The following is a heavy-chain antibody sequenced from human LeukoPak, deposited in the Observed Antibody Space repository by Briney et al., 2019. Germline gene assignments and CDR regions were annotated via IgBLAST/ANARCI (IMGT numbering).Heavy chain of an antibody. CDR2: ISYSGST. D-gene: IGHD5-12*01. CDR1: GGSISSYY. J-gene: IGHJ6*02. V-gene: IGHV4-59*01. CDR3: AREGREWLRSGMDV. Sequence: SETLSLTCTVSGGSISSYYWNWIRQPPGKGLEWIGYISYSGSTNYNPSLKSRVTISVDTSKNQFSLKLSSVTAADTAVYYCAREGREWLRSGMDVWGQGTTVTVSS.